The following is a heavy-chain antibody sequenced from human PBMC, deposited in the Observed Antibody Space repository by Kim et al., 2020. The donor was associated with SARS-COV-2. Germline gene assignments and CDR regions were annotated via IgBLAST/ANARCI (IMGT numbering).Heavy chain of an antibody. D-gene: IGHD3-22*01. J-gene: IGHJ4*02. CDR2: IYCSGST. V-gene: IGHV4-39*01. Sequence: SETLSLTCTVSGDSVSSCTYYWVWIRQPPGKGLEWIGGIYCSGSTYYNPSLKSRVTISVDTSRNQFSLKLSSVTAADTSVYYCASLRSGGYHDYWGQGTLVTVSS. CDR3: ASLRSGGYHDY. CDR1: GDSVSSCTYY.